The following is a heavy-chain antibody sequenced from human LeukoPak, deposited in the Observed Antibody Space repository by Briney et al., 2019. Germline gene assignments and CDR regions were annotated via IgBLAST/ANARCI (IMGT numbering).Heavy chain of an antibody. CDR3: ARGAGTKEMAFGH. V-gene: IGHV4-59*01. J-gene: IGHJ4*02. CDR1: GGSISTYY. D-gene: IGHD5-24*01. CDR2: IYYSGST. Sequence: SETLSLTCTVTGGSISTYYWSWIRQPPGKGLEWIGYIYYSGSTNYNPSLKSRVTISVDTSKNHFSLKLTSVTAADTAVYYCARGAGTKEMAFGHWGKGTLVTVSS.